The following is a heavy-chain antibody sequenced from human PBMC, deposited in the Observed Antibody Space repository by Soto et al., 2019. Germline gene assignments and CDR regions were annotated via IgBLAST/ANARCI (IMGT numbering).Heavy chain of an antibody. CDR2: IYPGDSDT. CDR1: GYSFTSYW. Sequence: PGESLKISCKGSGYSFTSYWIGWVRQMPGKGLEWMGIIYPGDSDTRYSPSFQGQVTISADKSISTAYLQWSSLKASDTAMYYCARFGYCSGGSCYSHQGMDVWGQGTTVTVSS. J-gene: IGHJ6*02. D-gene: IGHD2-15*01. V-gene: IGHV5-51*01. CDR3: ARFGYCSGGSCYSHQGMDV.